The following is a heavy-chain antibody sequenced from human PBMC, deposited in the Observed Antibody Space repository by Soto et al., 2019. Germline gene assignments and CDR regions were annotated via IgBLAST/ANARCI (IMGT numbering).Heavy chain of an antibody. J-gene: IGHJ4*02. V-gene: IGHV1-2*02. CDR1: GYTFTGYY. D-gene: IGHD3-10*01. Sequence: ASVKVSCKASGYTFTGYYMHWVRQAPGQGLEWMGWINPNSGGTNYAQKFQGRVTMTRDTSISTAYMELSRLRSDDTAVYYCARDRNLLITMVRGVIVYWGQGTLVTVSS. CDR3: ARDRNLLITMVRGVIVY. CDR2: INPNSGGT.